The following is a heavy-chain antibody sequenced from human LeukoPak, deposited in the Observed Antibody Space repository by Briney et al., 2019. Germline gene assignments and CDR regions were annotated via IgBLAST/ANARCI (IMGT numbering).Heavy chain of an antibody. D-gene: IGHD6-19*01. V-gene: IGHV4-34*01. J-gene: IGHJ4*02. CDR2: INHSGST. Sequence: SETLSLTCADHGGSFSGYYWSWIRQPPGKGLDWIGEINHSGSTNYNPSLKSRVTISVDTSKNQFSLKLSSVTAADTAVYYCARDRRGSGWIDYWGQGTLVTVSS. CDR3: ARDRRGSGWIDY. CDR1: GGSFSGYY.